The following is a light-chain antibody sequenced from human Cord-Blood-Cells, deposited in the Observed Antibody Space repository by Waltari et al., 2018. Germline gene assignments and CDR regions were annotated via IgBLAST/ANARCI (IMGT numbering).Light chain of an antibody. CDR1: VLAKKNY. V-gene: IGLV3-27*01. CDR3: YSAADNFVV. CDR2: KDS. Sequence: SYELTQPSSVSVSPGQTARITCSGDVLAKKNYARWFQQKPGQAPVLVLYKDSKRPSGTPGRFSGSSSGTTVTLTISGAQVEDEADYYCYSAADNFVVLGGGTKLTVL. J-gene: IGLJ2*01.